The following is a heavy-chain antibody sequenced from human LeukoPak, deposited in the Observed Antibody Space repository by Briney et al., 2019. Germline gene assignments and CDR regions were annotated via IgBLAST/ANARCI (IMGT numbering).Heavy chain of an antibody. CDR1: GGSISSHY. V-gene: IGHV4-59*08. CDR3: ARQGSGWYYFDY. Sequence: SETLSLTCTVSGGSISSHYWSWIRQPPGKGLEWIGYIYYSGSTNYNPSLNSRATMSVDTSKHQFSLKLNFVTAADTAVYYCARQGSGWYYFDYWGQGTVVTVPS. J-gene: IGHJ4*02. D-gene: IGHD6-19*01. CDR2: IYYSGST.